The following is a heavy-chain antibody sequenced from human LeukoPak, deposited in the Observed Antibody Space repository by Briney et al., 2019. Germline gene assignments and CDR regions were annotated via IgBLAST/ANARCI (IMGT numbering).Heavy chain of an antibody. J-gene: IGHJ4*02. CDR1: GYTFTGYY. CDR2: INPNSGGT. CDR3: ATARDRNSVYSSLDY. V-gene: IGHV1-2*02. D-gene: IGHD5/OR15-5a*01. Sequence: ASVKVSCKASGYTFTGYYMHWVRQAPGQGLEWMGWINPNSGGTNYAQKFQGRVTMTRDTSTSTAYMELTSLRSDDTAVYYCATARDRNSVYSSLDYWGQGTLVTVSS.